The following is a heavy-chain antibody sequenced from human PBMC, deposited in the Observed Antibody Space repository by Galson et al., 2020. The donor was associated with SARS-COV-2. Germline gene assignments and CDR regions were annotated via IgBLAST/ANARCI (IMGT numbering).Heavy chain of an antibody. CDR3: ARVDGFDSGVGQEEY. D-gene: IGHD2-21*01. Sequence: SVKVSCKASGGTFSSYAISWVRQAPGQGLEWMGGIIPIFGTANYAQKFQGRVTITADESTSTAYMEQSSLRSEDTAVYYCARVDGFDSGVGQEEYWGQGTRGTVSS. CDR1: GGTFSSYA. CDR2: IIPIFGTA. V-gene: IGHV1-69*13. J-gene: IGHJ4*02.